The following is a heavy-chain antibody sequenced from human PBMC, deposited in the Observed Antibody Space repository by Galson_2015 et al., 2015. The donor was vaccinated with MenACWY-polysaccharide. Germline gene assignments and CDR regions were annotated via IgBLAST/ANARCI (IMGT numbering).Heavy chain of an antibody. J-gene: IGHJ3*02. V-gene: IGHV1-69*08. CDR3: ARDKGILQLDVFDI. CDR2: IIPILGNP. CDR1: GGTFNSYN. D-gene: IGHD4-11*01. Sequence: SVKVSCKASGGTFNSYNIYWVRQAPGQGLEWMGRIIPILGNPNYAQKFQGRVTITADKSSNTVYMELSSLRSEDTAIYYCARDKGILQLDVFDIWGQGTLVIVSS.